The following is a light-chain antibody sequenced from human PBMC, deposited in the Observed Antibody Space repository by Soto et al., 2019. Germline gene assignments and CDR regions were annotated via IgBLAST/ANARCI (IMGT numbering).Light chain of an antibody. Sequence: DIVLTQSPDTLSLSPGESATLSCSASQILSGTYLAWYQQKLGQSPRLLIYAASTRATGVPDRFSGSGYGTDFTLAISRLEPGDFAVYDCQHYVSSPLTFGGGTKVEIK. CDR2: AAS. V-gene: IGKV3-20*01. CDR3: QHYVSSPLT. CDR1: QILSGTY. J-gene: IGKJ4*01.